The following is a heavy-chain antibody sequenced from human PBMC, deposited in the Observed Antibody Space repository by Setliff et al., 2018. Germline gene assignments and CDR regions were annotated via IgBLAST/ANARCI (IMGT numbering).Heavy chain of an antibody. Sequence: VKVSCKASGDTFSSYGISWARQAPGQGLEWMGGTIPMFGSTSYAQKFQGRVTIITDESTTTAYMELSSLGSEDTAVYYCVREGVDTRSSTDYRYYMDVWGKGTTVTVSS. CDR2: TIPMFGST. D-gene: IGHD5-18*01. V-gene: IGHV1-69*05. J-gene: IGHJ6*03. CDR3: VREGVDTRSSTDYRYYMDV. CDR1: GDTFSSYG.